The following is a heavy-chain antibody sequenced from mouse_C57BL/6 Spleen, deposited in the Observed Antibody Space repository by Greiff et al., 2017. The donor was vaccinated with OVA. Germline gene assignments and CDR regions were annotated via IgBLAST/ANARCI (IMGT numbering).Heavy chain of an antibody. Sequence: QVQLQQSGAELVKPGASVKMSCKASGYTFTTYPIEWMKQNHGKSLEWIGNFHPYNDDTKYNEKFKGKATLTVEESSSIVYLELSRLTSDDSAVDYCARSPYYYGSSDWYFDVWGTGTTVTVSS. J-gene: IGHJ1*03. CDR3: ARSPYYYGSSDWYFDV. D-gene: IGHD1-1*01. V-gene: IGHV1-47*01. CDR2: FHPYNDDT. CDR1: GYTFTTYP.